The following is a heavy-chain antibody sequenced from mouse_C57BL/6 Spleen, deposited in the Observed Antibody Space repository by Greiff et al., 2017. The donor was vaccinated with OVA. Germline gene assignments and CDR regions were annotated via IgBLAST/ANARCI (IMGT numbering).Heavy chain of an antibody. V-gene: IGHV1-7*01. J-gene: IGHJ2*01. D-gene: IGHD1-2*01. CDR2: ITPNSGYT. Sequence: VQLQQSGAELAKPGASVKLSCKASGYTFTSYWMHWVKQRPGQGLEWIGYITPNSGYTKYNQKFKDKATLTADKSSSTAYMQLSSLTYEDSAVYYCARPITRTFFDYWGQGTTLTVSS. CDR3: ARPITRTFFDY. CDR1: GYTFTSYW.